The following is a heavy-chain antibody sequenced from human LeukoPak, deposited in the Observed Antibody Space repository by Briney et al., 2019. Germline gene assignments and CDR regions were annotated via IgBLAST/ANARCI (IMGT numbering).Heavy chain of an antibody. Sequence: SVHVSCQASGGTFSNYAISCVRQAPGQELAWMERVIPILGIANYAQNFQGRVTITTDNATTPAHTELRSLSSGDTAVYYRSRETYCYGSGICFSPELHYYGMAVWGQGTTVTVSS. CDR3: SRETYCYGSGICFSPELHYYGMAV. D-gene: IGHD3-10*01. CDR2: VIPILGIA. CDR1: GGTFSNYA. J-gene: IGHJ6*02. V-gene: IGHV1-69*04.